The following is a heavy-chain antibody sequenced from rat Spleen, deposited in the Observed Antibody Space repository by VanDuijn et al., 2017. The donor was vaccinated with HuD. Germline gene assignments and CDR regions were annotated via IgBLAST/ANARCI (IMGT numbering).Heavy chain of an antibody. J-gene: IGHJ2*01. CDR2: ISYDGSST. Sequence: EVQLVESDGGLVQPGRSLKLSCAASGFTFSDYYMAWVRQAPTKGLEWVATISYDGSSTYYRDSVKGRFTISRDNAKSTLYLQMDSLRSEDTATYYCARLQLGAGDYWGQGVMVTVSS. CDR1: GFTFSDYY. V-gene: IGHV5-29*01. CDR3: ARLQLGAGDY. D-gene: IGHD5-1*01.